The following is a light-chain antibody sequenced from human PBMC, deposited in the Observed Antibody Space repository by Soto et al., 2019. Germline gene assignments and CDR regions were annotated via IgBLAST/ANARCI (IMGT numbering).Light chain of an antibody. V-gene: IGLV2-14*01. CDR2: DVI. Sequence: QSVLTQPASVSGSPGQSITISCTGTSDDVGGYEYVSWYQQHPGKAPKLIIYDVIYRPSGVSNRFSGSKSGSTASMTISGLQAEDEADYYCCSYATNFIGVFGGGTKLTVL. CDR1: SDDVGGYEY. J-gene: IGLJ2*01. CDR3: CSYATNFIGV.